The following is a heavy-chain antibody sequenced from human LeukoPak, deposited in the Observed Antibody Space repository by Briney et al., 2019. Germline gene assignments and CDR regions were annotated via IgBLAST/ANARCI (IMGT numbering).Heavy chain of an antibody. J-gene: IGHJ4*02. Sequence: SETLSLTCTVSGGSISSSSYYWGWIRQPPGKGLEWIGSIYYSRSTYYNPSLKSRVTISVDTSKNQFSLKLSSVTAADTAVYYCASRRAAVAAPLDYWGQGTLVTVSS. D-gene: IGHD6-19*01. CDR1: GGSISSSSYY. CDR2: IYYSRST. V-gene: IGHV4-39*01. CDR3: ASRRAAVAAPLDY.